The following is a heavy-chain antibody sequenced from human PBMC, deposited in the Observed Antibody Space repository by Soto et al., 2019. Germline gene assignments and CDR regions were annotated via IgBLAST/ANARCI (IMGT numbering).Heavy chain of an antibody. D-gene: IGHD5-18*01. CDR2: VSYSGSP. V-gene: IGHV4-59*01. CDR1: GASISSYF. Sequence: SGTLSLTCTVSGASISSYFWSWIRQPPGKGLEWVAYVSYSGSPHYNPSLQSRVTVSVDTSKSQFSLEVTSLTAADTAVYYCARGGPVQLWAFDYWGQGSLGTVS. CDR3: ARGGPVQLWAFDY. J-gene: IGHJ4*02.